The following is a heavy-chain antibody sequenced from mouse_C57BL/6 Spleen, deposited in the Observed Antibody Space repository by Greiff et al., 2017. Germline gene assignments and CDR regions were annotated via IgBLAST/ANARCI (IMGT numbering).Heavy chain of an antibody. J-gene: IGHJ2*01. CDR3: ARSGGPYFDY. Sequence: QVQLQQSGAELARPGASVKLSCTASGFTFTSYGISWVKQRPGQGLEWIGEIYPRSGNTYYNEKFKGKATLTADKSSSTAYMELRSLTSEDSAVYFCARSGGPYFDYWGQGTTLTVSS. CDR1: GFTFTSYG. V-gene: IGHV1-81*01. CDR2: IYPRSGNT. D-gene: IGHD3-1*01.